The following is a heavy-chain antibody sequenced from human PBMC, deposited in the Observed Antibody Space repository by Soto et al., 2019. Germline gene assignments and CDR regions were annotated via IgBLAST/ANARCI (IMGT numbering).Heavy chain of an antibody. CDR1: GFSLSTSGVG. D-gene: IGHD3-22*01. CDR3: AQTATYYYDGSGYYVFGP. Sequence: SGPTLVNPTHPLTLTCTFSGFSLSTSGVGVGWIRQPPGKALDWLALIYWNDDKRYSPSLKSRLTITKDTSKNQVVLTITKMGATGTCTYYCAQTATYYYDGSGYYVFGPWGPVALVTV. J-gene: IGHJ5*02. V-gene: IGHV2-5*01. CDR2: IYWNDDK.